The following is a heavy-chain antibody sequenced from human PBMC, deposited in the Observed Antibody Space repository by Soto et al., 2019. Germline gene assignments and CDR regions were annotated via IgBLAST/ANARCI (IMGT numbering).Heavy chain of an antibody. CDR1: GGSVSSGSYY. J-gene: IGHJ5*02. CDR2: IYYSGST. CDR3: ARTRMTRRVVAASNWFDP. Sequence: SDTLSLTCTVSGGSVSSGSYYWSWIRQPPGKGLEWIGYIYYSGSTNYNPSLKSRVTISVDTSKNQFSLKLSSVTAADTAVYYCARTRMTRRVVAASNWFDPWGQGTLVTVSS. V-gene: IGHV4-61*01. D-gene: IGHD3-22*01.